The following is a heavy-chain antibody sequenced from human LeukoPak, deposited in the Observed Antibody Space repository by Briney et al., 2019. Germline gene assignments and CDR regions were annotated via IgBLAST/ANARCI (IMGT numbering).Heavy chain of an antibody. D-gene: IGHD6-13*01. Sequence: PGGSLRLSCAASGFTFSSYWMSWVRQAPGKGLEWVANIKQDGSEKYYVDSVKGRFTISRDNAKNSLYLQMNSLRAEDTAVYYCARDPRSSFYAFDIWGQGTMVTVSS. J-gene: IGHJ3*02. V-gene: IGHV3-7*01. CDR3: ARDPRSSFYAFDI. CDR1: GFTFSSYW. CDR2: IKQDGSEK.